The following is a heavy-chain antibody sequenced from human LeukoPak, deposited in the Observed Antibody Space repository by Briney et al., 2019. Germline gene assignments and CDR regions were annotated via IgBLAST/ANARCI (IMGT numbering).Heavy chain of an antibody. V-gene: IGHV3-33*06. CDR2: IWYDGSNK. CDR1: GFTFSSYG. D-gene: IGHD5-18*01. J-gene: IGHJ4*02. Sequence: GRSLRLSCAASGFTFSSYGMHWVRQAPGKGLEWVAVIWYDGSNKYYADSVKGRFTISRDNSKNTLYLQINSLRAEDTAVYYCGKTTVGYSSGQKPAWPVDYWGQGTLVTVSS. CDR3: GKTTVGYSSGQKPAWPVDY.